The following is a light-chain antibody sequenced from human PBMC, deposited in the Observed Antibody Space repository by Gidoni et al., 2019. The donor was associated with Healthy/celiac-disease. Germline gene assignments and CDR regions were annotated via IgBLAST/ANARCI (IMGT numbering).Light chain of an antibody. Sequence: IVLTQSPATLSFSPGERATLSCRASQSVSSYLAWYQQKPGQAPRLLIYDASTRATGIPARFSGSGSGTDFTLTISSLEPEEFAVYYCQQRSNWLLTFGGGTKVEIK. J-gene: IGKJ4*01. CDR1: QSVSSY. CDR3: QQRSNWLLT. CDR2: DAS. V-gene: IGKV3-11*01.